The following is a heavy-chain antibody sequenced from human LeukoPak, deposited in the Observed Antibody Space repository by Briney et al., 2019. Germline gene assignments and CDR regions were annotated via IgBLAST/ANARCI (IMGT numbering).Heavy chain of an antibody. V-gene: IGHV3-30*03. CDR2: ISYDGGNK. Sequence: GGSLRPSCAASGFTFSNAWMSWVRQAPGKGLEWVAIISYDGGNKYYADSVKGRFTISRDNSKNTLYLQMNSLRAEDTAVYFCVSLGYSSSSVRYWGQGTLVTISS. J-gene: IGHJ4*02. D-gene: IGHD6-6*01. CDR3: VSLGYSSSSVRY. CDR1: GFTFSNAW.